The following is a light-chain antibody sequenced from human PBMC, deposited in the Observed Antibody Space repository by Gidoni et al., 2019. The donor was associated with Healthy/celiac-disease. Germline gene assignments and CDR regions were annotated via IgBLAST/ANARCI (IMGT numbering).Light chain of an antibody. J-gene: IGKJ1*01. CDR3: QQYGSSLTWT. CDR2: GAS. CDR1: QSVSSSY. V-gene: IGKV3-20*01. Sequence: EIVLTQSTGTLSLSPGERATLSCRASQSVSSSYLAWYQQKPGQAPRLLIYGASSRATGIPDRFSGSGSGTYFTLTISRLEPEDFSVYYCQQYGSSLTWTFGQGAKVEIK.